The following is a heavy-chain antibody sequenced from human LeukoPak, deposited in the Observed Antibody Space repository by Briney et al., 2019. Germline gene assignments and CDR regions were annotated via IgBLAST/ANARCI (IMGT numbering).Heavy chain of an antibody. D-gene: IGHD5-12*01. V-gene: IGHV1-2*02. CDR3: AREPEYSGYDSDY. Sequence: ASVKVSCKASGYTFTGYYMHWVRQAPGQGLEWMGWINPNSGGTKYAQKFQGRVTLTRDTSMSTAYMELSRLRSDDTAVYYCAREPEYSGYDSDYWGQGTLVTVSS. CDR1: GYTFTGYY. CDR2: INPNSGGT. J-gene: IGHJ4*02.